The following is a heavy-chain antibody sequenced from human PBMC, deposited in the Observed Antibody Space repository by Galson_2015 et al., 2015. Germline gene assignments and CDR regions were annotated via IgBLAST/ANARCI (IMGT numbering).Heavy chain of an antibody. J-gene: IGHJ4*02. CDR3: ARATEQWLTSPPGYLDY. CDR1: GGSISSSNW. Sequence: ETLSLTCAVSGGSISSSNWWSWVRQPPGKGLEWIGEIYHSGSTNYNPSLKSRVTISVDKSKNQFSLKLSSVTAADTAVYYCARATEQWLTSPPGYLDYWGQGTLVTVSS. CDR2: IYHSGST. D-gene: IGHD6-19*01. V-gene: IGHV4-4*02.